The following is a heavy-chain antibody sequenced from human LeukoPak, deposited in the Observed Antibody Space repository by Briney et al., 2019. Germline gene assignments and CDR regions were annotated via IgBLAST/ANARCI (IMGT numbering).Heavy chain of an antibody. J-gene: IGHJ4*02. CDR3: AKDTKYYDILTGYRYEYYFDY. V-gene: IGHV3-30*04. D-gene: IGHD3-9*01. CDR1: GFTFSSYA. CDR2: ISYDGSNK. Sequence: PGGSLRLSCAASGFTFSSYAMHWVRQAPGKGLEWVAVISYDGSNKYYADSVKGRFTISRDNSKNTLYLQMNSLRAEDTAVYYCAKDTKYYDILTGYRYEYYFDYWGQGTLVTVSS.